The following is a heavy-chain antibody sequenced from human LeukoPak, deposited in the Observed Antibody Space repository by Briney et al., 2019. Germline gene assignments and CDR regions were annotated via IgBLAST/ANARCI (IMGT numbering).Heavy chain of an antibody. Sequence: GGSLRLSCAASGFTFNNYAMHWVRQAPGKGLEWVAVKSYDGNNKYYADSVKGRFTISRDNSKTTLFLQMNSLRAEDTAVYYCARSNSSGWYLDYWGQGTLVTVSS. D-gene: IGHD6-19*01. V-gene: IGHV3-30*04. J-gene: IGHJ4*02. CDR2: KSYDGNNK. CDR1: GFTFNNYA. CDR3: ARSNSSGWYLDY.